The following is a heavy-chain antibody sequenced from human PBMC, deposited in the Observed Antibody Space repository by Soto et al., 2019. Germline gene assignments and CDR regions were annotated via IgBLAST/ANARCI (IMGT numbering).Heavy chain of an antibody. V-gene: IGHV1-2*02. CDR1: GPTFIVSY. CDR2: IDPKSGDT. Sequence: QLVQSGAEVKKPGASVKVSCKTSGPTFIVSYIHWVRQAPGQGLEWMGWIDPKSGDTTYEQKVLGRVTMTRDTSINTAYMEVNTLTSDDTALYYCARVSVDVPEWGQGTLITGSS. J-gene: IGHJ4*02. D-gene: IGHD5-12*01. CDR3: ARVSVDVPE.